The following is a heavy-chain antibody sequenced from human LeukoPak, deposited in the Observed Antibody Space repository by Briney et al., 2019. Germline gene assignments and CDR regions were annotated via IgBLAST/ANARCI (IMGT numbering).Heavy chain of an antibody. CDR2: ISHSGNT. D-gene: IGHD1-1*01. Sequence: PGGSLRLSCVASGFTFTSYAMSWVRQPPGKGLEWIGEISHSGNTNYNPSLESRVTMFVDNSKNQFSLQLTSVTAAGTAVYFCARVTGTTPFDCWGQGTLVTVSS. CDR3: ARVTGTTPFDC. J-gene: IGHJ4*02. V-gene: IGHV4-4*01. CDR1: GFTFTSYAM.